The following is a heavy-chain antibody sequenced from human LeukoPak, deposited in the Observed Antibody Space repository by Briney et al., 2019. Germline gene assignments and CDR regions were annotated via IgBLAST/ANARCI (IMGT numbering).Heavy chain of an antibody. CDR1: GFPFSGFW. CDR2: INQDGSEK. J-gene: IGHJ4*02. CDR3: ARGMTTVTTTSFDF. Sequence: GGSLRLSCAASGFPFSGFWMNWVRQAPGRGLEWVANINQDGSEKNFVDSVKGRITISRDNAKNSLYLQMNSLRVEDTAMYYCARGMTTVTTTSFDFWGQGTLVTVSS. V-gene: IGHV3-7*01. D-gene: IGHD4-17*01.